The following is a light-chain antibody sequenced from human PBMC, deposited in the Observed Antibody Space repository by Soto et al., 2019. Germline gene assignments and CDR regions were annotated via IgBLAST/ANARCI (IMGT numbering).Light chain of an antibody. CDR3: QQYNNWPPWT. V-gene: IGKV3-15*01. CDR2: GAS. Sequence: EIVMTQSPATLSVSPGERATLSCRASQSVSSNLAWYQQKPGQAPRLLIYGASTRATGIPARFSGSGSGTEFTLTISSLQSEDFAVYYCQQYNNWPPWTLGQGTKVDIK. CDR1: QSVSSN. J-gene: IGKJ1*01.